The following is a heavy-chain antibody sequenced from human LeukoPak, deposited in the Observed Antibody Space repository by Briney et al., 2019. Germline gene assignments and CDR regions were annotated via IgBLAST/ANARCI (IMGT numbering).Heavy chain of an antibody. CDR2: ISYDGSNK. V-gene: IGHV3-30-3*01. CDR3: ARDPPYYGEGGQDY. J-gene: IGHJ4*02. CDR1: GFTFSSYA. D-gene: IGHD4-17*01. Sequence: PGGSLRLSCAASGFTFSSYAMHWVRQAPGKGLEWVAVISYDGSNKYYADSVKGRFTISRDNSKNTLYLQMNSLRAEDTAVYYCARDPPYYGEGGQDYWGQGTLVTVSS.